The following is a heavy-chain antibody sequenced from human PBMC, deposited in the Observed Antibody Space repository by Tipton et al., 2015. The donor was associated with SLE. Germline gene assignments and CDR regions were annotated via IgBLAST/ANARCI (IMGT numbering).Heavy chain of an antibody. D-gene: IGHD4-17*01. J-gene: IGHJ5*02. CDR1: GGSISSQF. CDR3: ARMYGDARTNWFDL. V-gene: IGHV4-59*11. CDR2: IYYTGST. Sequence: TLSLTCTVSGGSISSQFWSWIRQPPGKGLEWIGYIYYTGSTNYNPSLKSRVTISVDTSKNQFSLNLSSVTAADTAVYYCARMYGDARTNWFDLWGQGSLVTVFS.